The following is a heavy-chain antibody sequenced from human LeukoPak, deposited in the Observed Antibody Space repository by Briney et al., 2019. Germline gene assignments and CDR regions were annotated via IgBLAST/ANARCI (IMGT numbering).Heavy chain of an antibody. CDR2: MNPNSGIT. J-gene: IGHJ6*03. V-gene: IGHV1-8*01. D-gene: IGHD3-10*01. Sequence: ASVKVSCKASGYTFTSYDINWVRQATGQGLEWMGWMNPNSGITGYAQKFQGRVTMTRNTSISTAYMELSSLRSEDTAVYYCASTRRDVLLWFGDSDYYMDVWGKGTTVTVSS. CDR1: GYTFTSYD. CDR3: ASTRRDVLLWFGDSDYYMDV.